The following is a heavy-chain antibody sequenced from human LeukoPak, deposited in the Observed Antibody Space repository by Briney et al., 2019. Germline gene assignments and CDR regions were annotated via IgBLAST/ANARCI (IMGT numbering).Heavy chain of an antibody. D-gene: IGHD5-18*01. J-gene: IGHJ6*03. Sequence: GGSLRLSCASSGFTFSDYYMSWIRQAPGKGREWVSDISSSGSTIYYEDSVKGRFTISRDNAKNSLYLQMNSLTAEDIAVYFCAREMYRYGLVTYYYYYMDVWVKGTTVTVSS. CDR1: GFTFSDYY. CDR2: ISSSGSTI. V-gene: IGHV3-11*01. CDR3: AREMYRYGLVTYYYYYMDV.